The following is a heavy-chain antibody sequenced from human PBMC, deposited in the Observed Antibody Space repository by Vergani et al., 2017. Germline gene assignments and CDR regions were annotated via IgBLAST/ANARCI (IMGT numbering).Heavy chain of an antibody. J-gene: IGHJ4*02. D-gene: IGHD6-6*01. V-gene: IGHV3-30-3*01. CDR1: GFTFSSYA. CDR3: ARVGSSSVDYFDY. CDR2: ISYDGSNK. Sequence: VQLVESGGGLVKPGGSLRLSCAASGFTFSSYAMHWVRQAPGKGLEWVAVISYDGSNKYYADSVKGRFTISRDNSKNTLYLQMNSLRAEDTAVYYCARVGSSSVDYFDYWGQGTLVTVSS.